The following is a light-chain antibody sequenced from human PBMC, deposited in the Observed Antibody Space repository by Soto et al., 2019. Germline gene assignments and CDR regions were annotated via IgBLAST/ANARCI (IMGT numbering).Light chain of an antibody. V-gene: IGKV1-39*01. Sequence: DVLLTQSPSSLSASVGDTVTLTCRVPRFIHNLLNWYQQKPGKAPRLLINAASSLENGVPTRFSGSVSGTDYTLTISNLQPDDFATYFCQQSYTVRYSFGQGTKLEIK. J-gene: IGKJ2*03. CDR2: AAS. CDR1: RFIHNL. CDR3: QQSYTVRYS.